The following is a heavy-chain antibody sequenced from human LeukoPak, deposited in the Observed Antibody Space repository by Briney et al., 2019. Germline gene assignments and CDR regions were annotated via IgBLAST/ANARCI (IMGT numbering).Heavy chain of an antibody. Sequence: GGSLRLSCAASGFTFSSYAMSWVRQAPGKGLEWVSNVSGSGGNTNYADSVKGRFTISRDNSKHTLYLQMNSLRAEDTAVYYCAHARGYSPFDVWGQGTMVTVSS. V-gene: IGHV3-23*01. J-gene: IGHJ3*01. CDR2: VSGSGGNT. D-gene: IGHD2-15*01. CDR3: AHARGYSPFDV. CDR1: GFTFSSYA.